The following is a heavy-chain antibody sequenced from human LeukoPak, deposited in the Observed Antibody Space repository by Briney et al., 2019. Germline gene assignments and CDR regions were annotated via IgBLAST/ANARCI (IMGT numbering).Heavy chain of an antibody. V-gene: IGHV4-38-2*02. J-gene: IGHJ2*01. Sequence: PSETLSLTCTVSGYSISSGYYWGWIRQPPGKGLEWIGSIYNSGSTYYNPSLKSRVTISVDTSKNQFSLKLSSVTAADTAVYYCARAPSSWYTRGWYFDLWGRGTLVTVSS. CDR2: IYNSGST. CDR1: GYSISSGYY. D-gene: IGHD6-13*01. CDR3: ARAPSSWYTRGWYFDL.